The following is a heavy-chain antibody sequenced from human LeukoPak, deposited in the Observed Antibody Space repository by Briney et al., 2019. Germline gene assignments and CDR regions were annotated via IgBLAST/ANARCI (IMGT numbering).Heavy chain of an antibody. J-gene: IGHJ4*02. V-gene: IGHV1-46*01. CDR3: ARGAYDSSGYYYGFDY. CDR2: INPSGGST. D-gene: IGHD3-22*01. CDR1: GYTFTSYY. Sequence: ASVKVSCKASGYTFTSYYMHWVRQAPGQGLEWMGIINPSGGSTSYAQKFQGRVTMTRDTSTSTVYMELSSLRSEDTAVYYCARGAYDSSGYYYGFDYWGQGTLVTVSS.